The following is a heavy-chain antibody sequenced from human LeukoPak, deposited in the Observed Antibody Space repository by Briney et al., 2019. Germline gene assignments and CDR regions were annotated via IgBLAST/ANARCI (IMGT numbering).Heavy chain of an antibody. V-gene: IGHV3-30*04. CDR1: GFTFSSYS. CDR2: ISYDGSNK. Sequence: GGSLRLSCAAPGFTFSSYSMHWVRQAPGKGLEWVAVISYDGSNKYYADSVKGRFTISRDNSKNTLYLQMNSLRAEDTAVYYCARDRTTVTTFSSGMDVWGQGTTVTVSS. J-gene: IGHJ6*02. D-gene: IGHD4-17*01. CDR3: ARDRTTVTTFSSGMDV.